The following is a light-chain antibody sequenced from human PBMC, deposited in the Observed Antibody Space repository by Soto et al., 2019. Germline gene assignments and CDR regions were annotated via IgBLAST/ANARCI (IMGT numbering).Light chain of an antibody. Sequence: AIRMTPPPSSLSASTGDRVTLTCRASQGISSYLAWYQQKPGKAPKLLIYAASTLQSGVPSRFSGSGSGTDFTLTISCLQSEDFATYYCQQYYSYPPWTFGQGTRWIS. CDR1: QGISSY. CDR3: QQYYSYPPWT. V-gene: IGKV1-8*01. CDR2: AAS. J-gene: IGKJ1*01.